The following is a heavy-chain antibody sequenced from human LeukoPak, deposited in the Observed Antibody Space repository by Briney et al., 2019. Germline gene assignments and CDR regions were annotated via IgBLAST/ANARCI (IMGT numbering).Heavy chain of an antibody. D-gene: IGHD2-2*01. V-gene: IGHV4-34*01. CDR2: IYYSGTT. Sequence: SETLSLTCAVYGGSFSGYYWSWLRQPPGKGLEWIGTIYYSGTTYYNPSLKSRVTISVDTSKNQFSLRLSSVTAADTAVYYCAREVDAAAAYNWFDPWGQGTLVTVSS. J-gene: IGHJ5*02. CDR1: GGSFSGYY. CDR3: AREVDAAAAYNWFDP.